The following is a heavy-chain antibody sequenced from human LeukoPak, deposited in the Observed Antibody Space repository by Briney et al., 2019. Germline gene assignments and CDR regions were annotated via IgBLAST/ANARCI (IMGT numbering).Heavy chain of an antibody. CDR1: GSTFSSYG. D-gene: IGHD3-3*01. Sequence: PVGSLRLSCAASGSTFSSYGMHWVRQAPGKGLEWVAFIRYDGSNKYYADSVKGRFTISRDNSKNTLYLQMNSLRAEDTAVYYCAKPGFLEWPPPRDWGQGTLVTVSS. V-gene: IGHV3-30*02. CDR2: IRYDGSNK. J-gene: IGHJ4*02. CDR3: AKPGFLEWPPPRD.